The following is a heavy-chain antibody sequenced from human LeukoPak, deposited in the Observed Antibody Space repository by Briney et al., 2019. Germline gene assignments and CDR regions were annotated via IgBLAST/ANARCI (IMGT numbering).Heavy chain of an antibody. J-gene: IGHJ4*02. CDR3: ARDAIDSSGFDFDY. CDR2: ISDTGGRT. Sequence: PGGSLRLSCAVSGITLSNYGMTWVRQAPGKGLEWVAGISDTGGRTNYADSVKGRFTISRDNAKNSLYLQMNSLRAEDTAVYYCARDAIDSSGFDFDYWGQGTLVTVSS. D-gene: IGHD3-22*01. V-gene: IGHV3-23*01. CDR1: GITLSNYG.